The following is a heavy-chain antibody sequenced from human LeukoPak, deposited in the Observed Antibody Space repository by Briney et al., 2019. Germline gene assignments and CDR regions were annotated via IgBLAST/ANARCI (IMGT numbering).Heavy chain of an antibody. CDR2: INHGGST. CDR1: GGSFSGYY. Sequence: SQTLSLTCAVYGGSFSGYYWNWIRQPPGKGLEWIGEINHGGSTNYNPSLKSRVTISVDTSKNQFSLKLSSVTAADTAVYYCAGGDCSSTSCYTIDYWGQGTLVTVSS. J-gene: IGHJ4*02. D-gene: IGHD2-2*02. V-gene: IGHV4-34*01. CDR3: AGGDCSSTSCYTIDY.